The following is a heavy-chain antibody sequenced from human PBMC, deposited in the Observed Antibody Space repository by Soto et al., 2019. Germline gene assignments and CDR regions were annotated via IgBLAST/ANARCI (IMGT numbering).Heavy chain of an antibody. D-gene: IGHD1-26*01. Sequence: GASVKVSCKASGYTFTGYYVHWVRQAPGQGLEWMGWINPNSGDTYLAQRFQGRVTMNRDTSIGTAYMELRGLTSDDTAEYYCAKGGAIVAAGTRVYLSNAMDVWGQGTTVTVS. CDR1: GYTFTGYY. J-gene: IGHJ6*02. CDR2: INPNSGDT. V-gene: IGHV1-2*02. CDR3: AKGGAIVAAGTRVYLSNAMDV.